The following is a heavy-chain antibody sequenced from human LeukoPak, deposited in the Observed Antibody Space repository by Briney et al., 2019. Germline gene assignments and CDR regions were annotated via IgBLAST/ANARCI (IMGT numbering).Heavy chain of an antibody. V-gene: IGHV1-2*02. CDR1: GYTFTGYY. CDR2: INPNSGGT. CDR3: ARIHLPHLDAFVI. D-gene: IGHD5-18*01. Sequence: ASVKVSCKASGYTFTGYYMHWVRQAPGQGLEWMGWINPNSGGTNYAQKFQGRVTKTRVTSISTAYMELSRLRSDDTAVYYCARIHLPHLDAFVIWGQGTMVTVSS. J-gene: IGHJ3*02.